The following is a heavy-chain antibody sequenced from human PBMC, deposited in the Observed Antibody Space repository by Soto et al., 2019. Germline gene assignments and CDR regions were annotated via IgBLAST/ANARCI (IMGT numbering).Heavy chain of an antibody. J-gene: IGHJ4*02. V-gene: IGHV3-74*01. D-gene: IGHD1-26*01. CDR3: TRGFAGMTYFEF. Sequence: EVQLVESGGGLVQPGGSLRLSCAASGFTFDNHWMHCVRQAPGKGLEWVSRITNGGSATDYAGSVRGRFTISRDNAKNTVFLQMNSLRTDDTAVYYCTRGFAGMTYFEFWGQGTLVTVSS. CDR2: ITNGGSAT. CDR1: GFTFDNHW.